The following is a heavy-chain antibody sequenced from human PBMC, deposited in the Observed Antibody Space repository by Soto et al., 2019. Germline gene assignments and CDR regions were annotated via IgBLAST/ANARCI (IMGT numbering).Heavy chain of an antibody. CDR1: GFTFSSYW. CDR2: INSDGSST. Sequence: PGGSLRLSCAASGFTFSSYWMHWVRQAPGKGLVWVSRINSDGSSTSYADSVKGRFTNSRDNAKSTLYVQMNSLRAEDTAVYYCARDGYSYGYGNYYYYYYMDVWGKGTTVTVSS. J-gene: IGHJ6*03. V-gene: IGHV3-74*01. CDR3: ARDGYSYGYGNYYYYYYMDV. D-gene: IGHD5-18*01.